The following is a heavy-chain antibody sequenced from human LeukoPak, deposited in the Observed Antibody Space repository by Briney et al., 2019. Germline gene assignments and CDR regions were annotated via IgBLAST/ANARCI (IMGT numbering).Heavy chain of an antibody. V-gene: IGHV4-34*01. CDR2: INHSGST. J-gene: IGHJ5*02. CDR3: ARCLPRSNMIFGFFDP. CDR1: GGSFSGYY. Sequence: PSETLSLTCAVYGGSFSGYYWSWIRQPPGKGLEWIGEINHSGSTNYNPSLKSRVTISVDTSKNQFSLKLSSVTAADTAVYYCARCLPRSNMIFGFFDPWGQGTLVTVSS. D-gene: IGHD3/OR15-3a*01.